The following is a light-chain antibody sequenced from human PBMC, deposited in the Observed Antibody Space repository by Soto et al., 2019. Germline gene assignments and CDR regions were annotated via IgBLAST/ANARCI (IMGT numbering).Light chain of an antibody. J-gene: IGKJ5*01. CDR3: QQRERWPVT. CDR2: EAS. Sequence: EIVLTQSPGTLSLSPGERATLSCRASQSVSRSLGWYQQKPGQAPRLLIHEASKRAAGTPARFSGSGSGTDFTLTISSLEPEDFAVYYCQQRERWPVTFGQGTRLEIK. V-gene: IGKV3-11*01. CDR1: QSVSRS.